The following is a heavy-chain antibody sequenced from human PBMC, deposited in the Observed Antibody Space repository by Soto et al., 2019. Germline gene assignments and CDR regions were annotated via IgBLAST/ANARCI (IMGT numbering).Heavy chain of an antibody. V-gene: IGHV4-30-2*01. Sequence: PSETLSLTCAVSGDSISSGGYSWTWIRQPPGKGLEWIGYTYDSGRTDYSPSLKSRVSISVDRSKNQFSLKLNSVTAADTAVYYCARCGGPCDXWGQGTLVTVSS. J-gene: IGHJ4*02. CDR2: TYDSGRT. CDR3: ARCGGPCDX. CDR1: GDSISSGGYS. D-gene: IGHD2-21*01.